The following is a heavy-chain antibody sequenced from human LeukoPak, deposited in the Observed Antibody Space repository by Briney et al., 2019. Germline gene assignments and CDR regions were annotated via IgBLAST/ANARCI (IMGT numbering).Heavy chain of an antibody. CDR3: VRAVEYYYDSSGYAVDY. Sequence: GGSLRLSCAASGVTFSRYSMNWVRQAPGKGLEGGSSISSSSSNIYYADSVTGRFTISRANAKNSLYLQMTSLRAEDTAVYYCVRAVEYYYDSSGYAVDYWGQGTLVTVSS. V-gene: IGHV3-21*01. CDR2: ISSSSSNI. J-gene: IGHJ4*02. CDR1: GVTFSRYS. D-gene: IGHD3-22*01.